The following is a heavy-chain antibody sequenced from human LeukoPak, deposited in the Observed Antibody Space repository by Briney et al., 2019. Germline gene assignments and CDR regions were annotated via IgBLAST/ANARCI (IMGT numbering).Heavy chain of an antibody. D-gene: IGHD2-2*01. Sequence: PGGSLRLSCAASGFTFVSYNMNWVRQAPGKGLEWVAYISSSSSLIYYAGSVKGRFTISRDNSKNTLYLQMNSLRAEDTAVYYCAKVGEYQLLLYAFDMWGQGTMVTVSS. J-gene: IGHJ3*02. CDR3: AKVGEYQLLLYAFDM. CDR1: GFTFVSYN. V-gene: IGHV3-48*01. CDR2: ISSSSSLI.